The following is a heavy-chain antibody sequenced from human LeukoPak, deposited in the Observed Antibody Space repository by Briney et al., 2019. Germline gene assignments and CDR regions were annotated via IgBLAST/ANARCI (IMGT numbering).Heavy chain of an antibody. CDR3: ARAGDRGSHIDF. V-gene: IGHV3-66*01. D-gene: IGHD1-26*01. Sequence: GGSLRLSCAASGFPVTTEDMTWIRQAPGKGLEWVSVTYSGGSTFFADFVNGRFSISRDQSQNTLYLQMNSLRANDTAVYYCARAGDRGSHIDFWGQGTLVTVSS. J-gene: IGHJ4*02. CDR2: TYSGGST. CDR1: GFPVTTED.